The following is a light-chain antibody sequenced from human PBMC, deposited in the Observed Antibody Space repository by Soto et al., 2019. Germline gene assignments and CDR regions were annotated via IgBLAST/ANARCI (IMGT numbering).Light chain of an antibody. CDR1: QRISTN. Sequence: IVMTQSPDTLSVSPGEGATLSCRASQRISTNLAWYQQRPGQAPRLLIYDASTRATGIPARFSGSGSGTEFTLTISSLQSEDSAVYYCQQRNDWPLTFGGGTKVEIK. J-gene: IGKJ4*01. CDR2: DAS. CDR3: QQRNDWPLT. V-gene: IGKV3D-15*01.